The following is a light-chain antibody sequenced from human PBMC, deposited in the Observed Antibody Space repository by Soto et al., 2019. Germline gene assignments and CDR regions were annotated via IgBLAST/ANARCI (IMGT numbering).Light chain of an antibody. J-gene: IGKJ3*01. Sequence: DIQMTQSPSSVSASVGDRVTITCRASQDISSWLVWYQQKPGKAPKLLIYAAFGLQSGVPSRFSGSGSGTDFTLTISSLQPEDFATYYCQQANSFPLPFGPGTKVIS. CDR1: QDISSW. V-gene: IGKV1D-12*01. CDR2: AAF. CDR3: QQANSFPLP.